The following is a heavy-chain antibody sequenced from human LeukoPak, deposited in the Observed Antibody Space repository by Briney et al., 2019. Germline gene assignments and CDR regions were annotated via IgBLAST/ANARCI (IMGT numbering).Heavy chain of an antibody. CDR3: AKDLQYGSGSPNDAFDI. CDR1: GFTFSSYG. Sequence: GGSLRLSCAASGFTFSSYGMHWVRQAPGKGLEWVAFIRYDGSNKYYADSVKGRFTISRDNSKNTLYLQMNSLRAEDTAVYYCAKDLQYGSGSPNDAFDIWGQGTMVTVSS. V-gene: IGHV3-30*02. J-gene: IGHJ3*02. D-gene: IGHD3-10*01. CDR2: IRYDGSNK.